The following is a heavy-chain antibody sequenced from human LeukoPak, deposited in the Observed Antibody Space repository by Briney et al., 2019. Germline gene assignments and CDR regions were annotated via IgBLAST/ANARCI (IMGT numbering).Heavy chain of an antibody. J-gene: IGHJ4*02. CDR3: ARGGVSIAVTGTGGFAY. CDR1: GVTFCIDS. Sequence: GGSLRLSCAATGVTFCIDSMNWVRQSPGGGREWVSSISISSNYILYADSVKDLFTISRDNGTNSLYMKMNSLRVEETAVYYCARGGVSIAVTGTGGFAYWGQGTLVTVSS. V-gene: IGHV3-21*01. CDR2: ISISSNYI. D-gene: IGHD6-19*01.